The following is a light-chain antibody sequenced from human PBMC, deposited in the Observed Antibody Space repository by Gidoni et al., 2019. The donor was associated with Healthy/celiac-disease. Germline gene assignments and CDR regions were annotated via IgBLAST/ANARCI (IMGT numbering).Light chain of an antibody. CDR1: QSIRSW. CDR2: DAS. V-gene: IGKV1-5*01. J-gene: IGKJ2*01. Sequence: DIQMTQSPSTLSASVGDRVTITCRASQSIRSWLAWYQQKPGKAPKLLIYDASSLERRVPSRFGDSESGTEFTLTISSLQPDCFATNFCQQNNSYSPYTFGQGTKLEIK. CDR3: QQNNSYSPYT.